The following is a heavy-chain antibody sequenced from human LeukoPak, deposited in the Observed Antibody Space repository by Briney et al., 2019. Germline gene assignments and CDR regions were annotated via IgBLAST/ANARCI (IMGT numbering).Heavy chain of an antibody. CDR1: GGTFSSYA. CDR2: IIPILGIA. Sequence: ASVKVSCKASGGTFSSYAISWVRQAPGQGLEWMGRIIPILGIANYAQKFQGRVTITADKSTSTAYMELSSLRSEDTAVYYCARWEVRLNAFEMWGQGTMVTVSS. J-gene: IGHJ3*02. CDR3: ARWEVRLNAFEM. V-gene: IGHV1-69*04. D-gene: IGHD3-10*01.